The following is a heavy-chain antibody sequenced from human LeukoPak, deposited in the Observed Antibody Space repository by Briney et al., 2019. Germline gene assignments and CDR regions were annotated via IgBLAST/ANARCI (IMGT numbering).Heavy chain of an antibody. Sequence: VASVKVSSTSSGFTFTGHYIHWVRQAPGQGLEWMGYIGPRNSAASYAEKFQGRVTMTRDTSLSTAYMELSRLTSDDTAVYYCAREGSDQPSKDFDYWGQGTLVTVSS. J-gene: IGHJ4*02. V-gene: IGHV1-2*02. D-gene: IGHD2-15*01. CDR2: IGPRNSAA. CDR3: AREGSDQPSKDFDY. CDR1: GFTFTGHY.